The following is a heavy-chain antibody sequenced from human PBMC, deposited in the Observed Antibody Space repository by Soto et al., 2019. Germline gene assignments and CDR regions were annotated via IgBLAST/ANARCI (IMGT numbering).Heavy chain of an antibody. CDR3: ARDGPGAGNDDFDY. J-gene: IGHJ4*02. CDR2: MSPSSGDT. D-gene: IGHD6-13*01. CDR1: GYTFAGYY. V-gene: IGHV1-2*02. Sequence: ASVKVSCNASGYTFAGYYIHLVRQAPGHGPEWMGWMSPSSGDTRSAPQFQGRVTLTRDTSISTAYMDLTRLTSDDTAIYYCARDGPGAGNDDFDYWGLGTLVTVSS.